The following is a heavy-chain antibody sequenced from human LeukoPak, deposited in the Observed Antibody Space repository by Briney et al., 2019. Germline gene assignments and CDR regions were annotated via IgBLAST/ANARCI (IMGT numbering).Heavy chain of an antibody. CDR1: GGTFSSYA. D-gene: IGHD4-17*01. Sequence: SVKVSCKASGGTFSSYAISWVRQAPGQGLEWMGGIIPIFGTANYAQKFQGRVTITADESTSTAYMELSSLRSEDTAVYYCARAPFDYGDYYNYFDYWGQGTLVTGSS. J-gene: IGHJ4*02. CDR3: ARAPFDYGDYYNYFDY. V-gene: IGHV1-69*01. CDR2: IIPIFGTA.